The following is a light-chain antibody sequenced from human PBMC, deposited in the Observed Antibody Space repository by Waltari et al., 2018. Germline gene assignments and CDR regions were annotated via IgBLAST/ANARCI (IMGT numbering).Light chain of an antibody. Sequence: DIVMTQSPGSLAVSLGERATINCKSSQNVLYSSNNKNYIAWYQQKSGQPPKLLIYWTSTRGAGVPDRFSGSGSGTGFALTISSLQAEDVAVYYCQQYYTTPWTFGQGTKVEIK. CDR2: WTS. CDR1: QNVLYSSNNKNY. CDR3: QQYYTTPWT. V-gene: IGKV4-1*01. J-gene: IGKJ1*01.